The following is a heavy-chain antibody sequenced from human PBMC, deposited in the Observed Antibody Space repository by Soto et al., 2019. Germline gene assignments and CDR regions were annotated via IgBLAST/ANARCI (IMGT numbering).Heavy chain of an antibody. V-gene: IGHV3-11*01. CDR3: ARVVIGSSSWYYYYYYMDV. Sequence: PGGSLRLSCAASGFTFSDYYMSWIRQAPGKGLEWVSYISSSGSTIYYADSVKGRFTISRDNAKNSLYLQMNSLRAEDTAVYYCARVVIGSSSWYYYYYYMDVWGKGTTVTVSS. J-gene: IGHJ6*03. CDR1: GFTFSDYY. CDR2: ISSSGSTI. D-gene: IGHD6-13*01.